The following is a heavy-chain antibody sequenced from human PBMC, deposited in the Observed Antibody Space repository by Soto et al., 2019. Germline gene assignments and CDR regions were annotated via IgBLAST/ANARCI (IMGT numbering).Heavy chain of an antibody. J-gene: IGHJ4*02. V-gene: IGHV3-30*03. D-gene: IGHD4-17*01. CDR2: ISYDGNNK. CDR1: GFLFSRYA. CDR3: ARGPSYSDSYFDH. Sequence: PGGSLRLSCAVSGFLFSRYAMHWVRQAPGKGLQWLAVISYDGNNKYYADSVEGRFTISRDNSKNTVYLQMNSLRLEDTAVYYCARGPSYSDSYFDHWGQGTLVTVSS.